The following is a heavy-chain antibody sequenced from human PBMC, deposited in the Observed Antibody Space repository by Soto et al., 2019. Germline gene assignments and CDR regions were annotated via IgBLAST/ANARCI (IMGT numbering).Heavy chain of an antibody. CDR1: GFTFSSYW. CDR2: INSDGSST. V-gene: IGHV3-74*01. J-gene: IGHJ4*02. CDR3: VRTSLVVSAATREYS. D-gene: IGHD2-8*02. Sequence: EVQLVESGGGLVQPGESLRLSCAASGFTFSSYWMHWVRQAPWKGLVWVSRINSDGSSTSYAGSLKGRFTISRDNAKHTLYLQLNSLRAEDTAVYYCVRTSLVVSAATREYSWCQGTLVTVSS.